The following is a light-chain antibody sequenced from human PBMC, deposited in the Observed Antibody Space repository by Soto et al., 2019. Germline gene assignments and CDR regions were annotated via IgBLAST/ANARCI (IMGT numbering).Light chain of an antibody. J-gene: IGKJ2*01. CDR2: GAT. Sequence: EIVLTQSPGTLSVSPGERATLSCRASQSVSTNYLAWYQQKPGQSPRLLIYGATRRATGIPDRFSGSGSGTDFILTIGRLEPEDFALYFCQQYGSSPYTFAQGTKLDIK. CDR1: QSVSTNY. CDR3: QQYGSSPYT. V-gene: IGKV3-20*01.